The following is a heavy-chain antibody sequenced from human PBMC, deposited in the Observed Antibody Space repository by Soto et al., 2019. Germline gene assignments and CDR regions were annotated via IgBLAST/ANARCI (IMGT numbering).Heavy chain of an antibody. J-gene: IGHJ4*02. CDR2: ISYDGSNK. CDR3: APGNYYDSSGYLLDY. D-gene: IGHD3-22*01. V-gene: IGHV3-30*03. CDR1: GFTFSSYG. Sequence: SLRLSCAASGFTFSSYGMHWVRQAPGKGLEWVAVISYDGSNKYYADSVKGRFTISRDNSKNTLYLQMNSLRAEDTAVYYCAPGNYYDSSGYLLDYWGQGTLVTVSS.